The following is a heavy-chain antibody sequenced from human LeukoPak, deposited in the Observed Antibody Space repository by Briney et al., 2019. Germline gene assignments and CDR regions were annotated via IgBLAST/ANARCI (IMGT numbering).Heavy chain of an antibody. CDR3: ARVGSISCVDP. CDR2: IYYSGST. J-gene: IGHJ5*02. V-gene: IGHV4-31*03. D-gene: IGHD6-13*01. Sequence: SETLSLTCTVSGGSISSGGYYWSWIRQHPGKGLEWIGYIYYSGSTYYNPSLKSRVTISVDTSKNQFSLKLSSVTAADTAVYYCARVGSISCVDPWGQGTLVTVSS. CDR1: GGSISSGGYY.